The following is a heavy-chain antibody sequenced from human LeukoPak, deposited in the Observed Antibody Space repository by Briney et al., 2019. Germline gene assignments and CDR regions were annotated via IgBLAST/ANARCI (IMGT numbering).Heavy chain of an antibody. CDR3: ARDQWLQSDYYMDV. CDR2: MYHSGST. CDR1: GYSISSAYY. Sequence: SETLSLTCSVSGYSISSAYYWGWIRQPPGKGLEWIGTMYHSGSTNYNPSLKSRVTISVDTSKNQFSLKLRSVTAADTAVYYCARDQWLQSDYYMDVWGKGTTVTVSS. D-gene: IGHD5-18*01. J-gene: IGHJ6*03. V-gene: IGHV4-38-2*02.